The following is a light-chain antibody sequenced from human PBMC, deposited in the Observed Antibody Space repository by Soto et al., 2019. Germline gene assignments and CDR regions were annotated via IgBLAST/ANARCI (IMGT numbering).Light chain of an antibody. J-gene: IGKJ1*01. Sequence: DIQMTQSPSTLSASVGDRVTITCRASQSITDSLAWYQQKPGKAPKLLIYKAATLERGVPSRFSGSGSGTEFTLAISSLQPDDFATYYCQQYESYSWTFGQGPKVEVK. CDR2: KAA. CDR1: QSITDS. V-gene: IGKV1-5*03. CDR3: QQYESYSWT.